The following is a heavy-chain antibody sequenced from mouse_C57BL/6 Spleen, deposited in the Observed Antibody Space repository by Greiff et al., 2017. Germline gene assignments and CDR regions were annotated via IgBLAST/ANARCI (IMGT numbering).Heavy chain of an antibody. CDR3: ARQYGSSFDY. CDR2: ISNGGGST. J-gene: IGHJ2*01. Sequence: EVMLVESGGGLVQPGGSLKLSCAASGFTFSDYYMYWVRQTPEKRLEWVAYISNGGGSTYYPDTVKGRFTISRDNAKTTLYLQMSRLKSEDTAMYYCARQYGSSFDYWGQGTTLTVSS. CDR1: GFTFSDYY. D-gene: IGHD1-1*01. V-gene: IGHV5-12*01.